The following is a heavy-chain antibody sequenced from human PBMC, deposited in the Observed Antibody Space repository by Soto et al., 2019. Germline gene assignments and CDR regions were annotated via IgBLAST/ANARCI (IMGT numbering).Heavy chain of an antibody. CDR2: IWYDGSNK. D-gene: IGHD4-4*01. CDR1: GFTFSSYG. CDR3: ARDNYDRGDAFDI. V-gene: IGHV3-33*01. Sequence: VQLVESGGGVVQPGRSLRLSCAASGFTFSSYGMHWVRQAPGKGLEWVAVIWYDGSNKYYADSVKGRFTISRDNSKNTLYLQMNSLRAEDTAVYYCARDNYDRGDAFDIWGQGTMVTVSS. J-gene: IGHJ3*02.